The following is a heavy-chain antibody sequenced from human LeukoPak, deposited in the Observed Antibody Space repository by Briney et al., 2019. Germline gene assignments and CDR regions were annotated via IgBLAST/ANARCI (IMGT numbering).Heavy chain of an antibody. CDR2: IQYDGTQ. D-gene: IGHD6-13*01. J-gene: IGHJ4*02. V-gene: IGHV3-30*02. Sequence: GGSLRLSCAASGFSFSGYGMHWVRQAPGKGLEWVTYIQYDGTQYYADSVKGRFAISRDNSKNTLYLQMNSLRAEDTAVYYCAKDSYSSSYDYWGQGTLVTVSS. CDR3: AKDSYSSSYDY. CDR1: GFSFSGYG.